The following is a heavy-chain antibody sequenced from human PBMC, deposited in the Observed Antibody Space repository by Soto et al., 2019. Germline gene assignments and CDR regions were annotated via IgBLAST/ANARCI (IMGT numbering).Heavy chain of an antibody. V-gene: IGHV3-48*02. Sequence: EVQLVESGGGLVQPGGSLRLSCAASGFTFSSYSMNWVRQAPGKGLEWVSYISSSSSTIYYADSVKGRFTISRDNAKNSLYLQMNRLRDEDTAVYYCARGISGIYLYYYYGMDVWGQGTTVTVSS. D-gene: IGHD1-26*01. J-gene: IGHJ6*02. CDR1: GFTFSSYS. CDR3: ARGISGIYLYYYYGMDV. CDR2: ISSSSSTI.